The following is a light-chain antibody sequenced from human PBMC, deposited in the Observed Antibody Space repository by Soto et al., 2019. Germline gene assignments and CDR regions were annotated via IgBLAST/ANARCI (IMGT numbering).Light chain of an antibody. V-gene: IGKV3-20*01. CDR2: GAY. CDR3: QQYCSSPRT. J-gene: IGKJ1*01. Sequence: EIVLTPYPGTLSLSPGERATLSCRASKSVSNNYLAWYQQKPGQAPRLLIYGAYSRATGIPERFSGSGSGTDFALTISRLEPEDFAVYYCQQYCSSPRTFCQGTKVES. CDR1: KSVSNNY.